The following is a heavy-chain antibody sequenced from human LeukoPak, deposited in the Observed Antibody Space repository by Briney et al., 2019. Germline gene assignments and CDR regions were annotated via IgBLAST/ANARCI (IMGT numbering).Heavy chain of an antibody. CDR3: ATDTSY. CDR2: TTASGYSI. V-gene: IGHV3-21*01. J-gene: IGHJ4*02. Sequence: GASLRLSCAASGFTFSTYRMNWVRPVPGKGLEWASSTTASGYSIYYADSVKGRFTISRDNAKSSLYLQMNSLRAEDTAVYYCATDTSYWGQGTLVTVSS. D-gene: IGHD2-2*02. CDR1: GFTFSTYR.